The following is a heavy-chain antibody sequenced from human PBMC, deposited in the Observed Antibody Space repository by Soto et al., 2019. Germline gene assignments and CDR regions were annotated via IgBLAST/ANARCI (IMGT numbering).Heavy chain of an antibody. CDR1: GFTVNTNY. CDR3: VSRIPSWVFDY. D-gene: IGHD3-16*01. J-gene: IGHJ4*01. V-gene: IGHV3-53*01. Sequence: PGGSLRLSCLVSGFTVNTNYMYWVRQAPGRGLEWVLAMYSGGDIHYADSVKGRFTISRDTSENTLYLRMDKLRVEDTAVYFCVSRIPSWVFDYWGQGTLVTVSS. CDR2: MYSGGDI.